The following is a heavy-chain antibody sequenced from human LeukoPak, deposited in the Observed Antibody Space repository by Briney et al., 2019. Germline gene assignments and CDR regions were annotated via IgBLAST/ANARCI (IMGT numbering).Heavy chain of an antibody. CDR2: IWYDGSNK. V-gene: IGHV3-33*01. J-gene: IGHJ4*02. CDR3: ARDRGSIGWYIDY. Sequence: GGSLRLSCAASGFTFSSYGMHWVRQAPGKGLEWVAVIWYDGSNKYYADSVKGRFTISRDNSKNTLYLQMNSLRAEDTAVYYCARDRGSIGWYIDYWGQGTLVTVSS. D-gene: IGHD6-19*01. CDR1: GFTFSSYG.